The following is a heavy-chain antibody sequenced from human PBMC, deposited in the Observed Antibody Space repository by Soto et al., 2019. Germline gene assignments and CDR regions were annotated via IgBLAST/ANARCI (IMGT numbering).Heavy chain of an antibody. D-gene: IGHD2-2*01. CDR1: GYTFTSYD. CDR2: MNPNSGNT. Sequence: ASVKVSCKASGYTFTSYDINWVRQATGQGLEWMGWMNPNSGNTGYAQKFQGRVTMTRNTSISTAYMELSSLRSEDTAVYYCARGPELGYCSSTSCYYYYYMDVRGKGTTVTVSS. V-gene: IGHV1-8*01. J-gene: IGHJ6*03. CDR3: ARGPELGYCSSTSCYYYYYMDV.